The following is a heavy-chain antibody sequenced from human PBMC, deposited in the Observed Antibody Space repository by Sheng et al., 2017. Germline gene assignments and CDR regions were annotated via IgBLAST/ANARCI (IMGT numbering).Heavy chain of an antibody. D-gene: IGHD3-22*01. CDR1: GGTISSYS. CDR2: IIPMSGTA. V-gene: IGHV1-69*13. CDR3: ARGGDSSGYYYDFDY. Sequence: QVHLVQSGAEVKQPGSSVKVSCKASGGTISSYSITWVRQAPGQGLEWMGGIIPMSGTANYAQKFQGRVTIIADESTTAYMELSSLRSEDTAVYYCARGGDSSGYYYDFDYWGQGTLVTVSS. J-gene: IGHJ4*02.